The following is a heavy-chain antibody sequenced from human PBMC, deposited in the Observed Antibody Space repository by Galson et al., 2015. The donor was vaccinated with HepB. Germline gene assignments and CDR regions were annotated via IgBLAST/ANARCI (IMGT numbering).Heavy chain of an antibody. J-gene: IGHJ4*02. CDR1: GFTFSSYA. CDR3: AKDFVVVTAIGGY. CDR2: ISYDGSNK. V-gene: IGHV3-30*04. D-gene: IGHD2-21*02. Sequence: SLRLSCAASGFTFSSYAMHWVRQAPGKGLEWVAVISYDGSNKYYADSVKGRFTISRDNSKNTLYLQMNSLRAEDTAVHYCAKDFVVVTAIGGYWGQGTLVTVSS.